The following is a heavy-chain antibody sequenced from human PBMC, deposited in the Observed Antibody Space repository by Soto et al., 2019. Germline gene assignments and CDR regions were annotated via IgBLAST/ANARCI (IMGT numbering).Heavy chain of an antibody. J-gene: IGHJ3*02. CDR2: ISGSGKSA. CDR1: GFTFSIYA. D-gene: IGHD6-19*01. V-gene: IGHV3-23*01. CDR3: AKLGSNGWYDAFDI. Sequence: EVQLLESGGGLVQPGGSLRLSCAASGFTFSIYAMTWVRQAPGKGLEWVSSISGSGKSAYYADSVKGRFTCSKDNSKNTLYLQMNSLRAEDTALYSCAKLGSNGWYDAFDIWGQGTVVTVSS.